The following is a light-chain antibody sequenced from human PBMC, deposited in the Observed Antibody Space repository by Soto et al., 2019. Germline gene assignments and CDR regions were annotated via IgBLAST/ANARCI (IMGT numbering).Light chain of an antibody. CDR1: QSVSSY. CDR3: QQRNNWPGT. Sequence: EIVLTQSPATLSLSPGERATLSCRASQSVSSYLAWYQQKPGQAPRLLIYDASNRATGIPARFSGSGSGTDFTLTISSLQPEDFAAYYCQQRNNWPGTFGQGTKVDIK. CDR2: DAS. J-gene: IGKJ1*01. V-gene: IGKV3-11*01.